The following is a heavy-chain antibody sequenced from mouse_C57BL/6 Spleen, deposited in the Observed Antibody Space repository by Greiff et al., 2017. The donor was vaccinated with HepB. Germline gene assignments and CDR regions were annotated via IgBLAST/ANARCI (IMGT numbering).Heavy chain of an antibody. CDR3: ARDGSSLWCFDV. CDR2: ISDGGSYT. Sequence: EVMLVESGGGLVKPGGSLKLSCAASGFTFSSYAMSWVRQTPEKRLEWVATISDGGSYTYYPDNVKGRFTISRDNAKNNLYLQMSHLKSEDTAMYYCARDGSSLWCFDVWGTVTTVTVSS. D-gene: IGHD1-1*01. V-gene: IGHV5-4*01. J-gene: IGHJ1*03. CDR1: GFTFSSYA.